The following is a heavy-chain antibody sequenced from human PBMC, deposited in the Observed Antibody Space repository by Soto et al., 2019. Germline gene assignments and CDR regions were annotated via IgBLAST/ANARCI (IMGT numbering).Heavy chain of an antibody. CDR2: VSAGSGTT. Sequence: LESGRGLVQPGGSRRLSCTASGFSLSTYGVNWVRQAPGKGLEGISGVSAGSGTTHYADSVKGRFTRATDNTETTAYLQMNTLSLEDTAVYYCAQWHGYGDHWGQGTLVTVS. V-gene: IGHV3-23*01. D-gene: IGHD5-12*01. CDR1: GFSLSTYG. CDR3: AQWHGYGDH. J-gene: IGHJ4*02.